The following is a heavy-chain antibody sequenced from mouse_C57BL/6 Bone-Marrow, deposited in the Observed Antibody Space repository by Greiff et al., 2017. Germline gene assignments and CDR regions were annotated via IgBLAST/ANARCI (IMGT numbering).Heavy chain of an antibody. CDR3: ARGRGNYGCDY. Sequence: QVQLQQPGAELVMPGASVKLSCKASGYTFTSYWMHWVKQRPGQGLEWIGEIDPSDSYTNYNQKFKGKSTLTVDKSSSTAYMQLSSLTSEDTAVYYCARGRGNYGCDYWGQGTTLTVSS. V-gene: IGHV1-69*01. J-gene: IGHJ2*01. D-gene: IGHD1-2*01. CDR1: GYTFTSYW. CDR2: IDPSDSYT.